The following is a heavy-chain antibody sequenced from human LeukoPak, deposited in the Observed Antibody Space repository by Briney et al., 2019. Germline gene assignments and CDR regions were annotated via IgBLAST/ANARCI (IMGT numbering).Heavy chain of an antibody. V-gene: IGHV3-23*01. CDR2: VSGRGSST. CDR3: AKYTAPYYFDY. CDR1: AFTFNNYV. D-gene: IGHD1-1*01. Sequence: TGRSLRLSCEGSAFTFNNYVMNWVRPAPGKGLEWVSGVSGRGSSTYYADSVKGRFTITRDNSQNTVYLQMKSLRAEDTAIYFCAKYTAPYYFDYWGQGILVTVSS. J-gene: IGHJ4*02.